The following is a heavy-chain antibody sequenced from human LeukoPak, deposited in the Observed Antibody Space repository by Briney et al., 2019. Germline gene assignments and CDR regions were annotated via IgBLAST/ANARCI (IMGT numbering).Heavy chain of an antibody. CDR2: IYTSGST. CDR3: ARDLRLGDSSGYYYSAAFDI. D-gene: IGHD3-22*01. Sequence: PSETLSLTCIVSGGSISSGSYYWSWIRQPAGRGLEWIGRIYTSGSTNYNPSLKSRVTISVDTSKNQFSLKLSSVTAPATAVYYCARDLRLGDSSGYYYSAAFDIWGQGTMVTVSS. V-gene: IGHV4-61*02. J-gene: IGHJ3*02. CDR1: GGSISSGSYY.